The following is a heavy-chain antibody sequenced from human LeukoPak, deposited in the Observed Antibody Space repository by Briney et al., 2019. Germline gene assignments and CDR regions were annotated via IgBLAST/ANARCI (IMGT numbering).Heavy chain of an antibody. CDR1: GGSISGSNW. J-gene: IGHJ4*02. Sequence: SETLSFTCAVSGGSISGSNWWAWLRQPPGEWLEWIGEVYHSGSTNYNPSLKSRLTISVDKSKNQFYLQLRTVTAADTAVYYCAILGYCSSTSCYGDGWGQGTLVTVSS. CDR3: AILGYCSSTSCYGDG. V-gene: IGHV4-4*02. CDR2: VYHSGST. D-gene: IGHD2-2*01.